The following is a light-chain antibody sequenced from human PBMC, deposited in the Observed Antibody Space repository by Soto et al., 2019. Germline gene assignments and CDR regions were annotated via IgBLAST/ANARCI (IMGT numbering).Light chain of an antibody. CDR3: QQCNNWPT. V-gene: IGKV3-15*01. Sequence: EIVMTQSPATLSVSPGERATLSCRASQSVSSNLAWYQQKPGQAPRFLIYGASTRATGIPARFSGSGSGTEFTLTISSLQSEDFAVYYCQQCNNWPTFGQGTKVEIK. J-gene: IGKJ1*01. CDR1: QSVSSN. CDR2: GAS.